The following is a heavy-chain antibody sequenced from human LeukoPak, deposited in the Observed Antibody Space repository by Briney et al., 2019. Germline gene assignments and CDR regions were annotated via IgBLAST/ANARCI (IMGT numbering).Heavy chain of an antibody. V-gene: IGHV1-46*01. CDR1: GYTFTSYY. CDR3: ARGYSLGIDH. Sequence: GASVKVSCKASGYTFTSYYMHWVRQAPGQGLEWMGIINPSGGSTTYAQKFQGRVTMTRDTSTSTVYMELSSLRSEDMAVYFCARGYSLGIDHWGQGSLVTASS. D-gene: IGHD5-18*01. CDR2: INPSGGST. J-gene: IGHJ4*02.